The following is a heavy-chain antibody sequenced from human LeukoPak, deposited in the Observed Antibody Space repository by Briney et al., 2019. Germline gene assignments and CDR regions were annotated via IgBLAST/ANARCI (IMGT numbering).Heavy chain of an antibody. Sequence: GGSLRLSCAVSGITLSNYGMSWVRQAPGKGLEWVAGISDRGSRTNYADSVKGRFTLSTDHPKNTLYLQMNSLRAEDTAVYFCAKRGVVIRVILVGFHKEAYYFDSWGQGALVTVSS. CDR1: GITLSNYG. D-gene: IGHD3-22*01. V-gene: IGHV3-23*01. CDR3: AKRGVVIRVILVGFHKEAYYFDS. CDR2: ISDRGSRT. J-gene: IGHJ4*02.